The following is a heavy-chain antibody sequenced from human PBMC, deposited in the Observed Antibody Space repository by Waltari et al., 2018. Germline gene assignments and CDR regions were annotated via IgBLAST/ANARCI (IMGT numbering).Heavy chain of an antibody. J-gene: IGHJ6*03. Sequence: QVQLVESGGGVVQPGRSLRLSCAASGFTFSSYGMHWVRQAPGKGLEWVAVIWYDGSNKYYADSVKGRFTISRDNSKNTLYLQMNSLRAEDTAMYYCAKDRAYCSSTSCYARYMDVWGKGTTVTVSS. CDR2: IWYDGSNK. CDR1: GFTFSSYG. CDR3: AKDRAYCSSTSCYARYMDV. D-gene: IGHD2-2*01. V-gene: IGHV3-30*18.